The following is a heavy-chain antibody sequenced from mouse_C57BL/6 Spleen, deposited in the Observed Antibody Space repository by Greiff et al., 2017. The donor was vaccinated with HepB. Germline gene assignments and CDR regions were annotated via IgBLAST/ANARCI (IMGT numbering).Heavy chain of an antibody. Sequence: QVQLQQPGAELVRPGSSVKLSCKASGYTFTSYWMDWVKQRPGQGLEWIGNIYPSDSETHYNQKFKDKATLTVDKSSSTAYMQLSSLTSEDSAVYYCARWGVYSNYGIDYWGQGTTLTVSS. V-gene: IGHV1-61*01. CDR2: IYPSDSET. D-gene: IGHD2-5*01. CDR3: ARWGVYSNYGIDY. J-gene: IGHJ2*01. CDR1: GYTFTSYW.